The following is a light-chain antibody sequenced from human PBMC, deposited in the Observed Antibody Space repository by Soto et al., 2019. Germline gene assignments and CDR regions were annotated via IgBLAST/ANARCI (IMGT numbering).Light chain of an antibody. J-gene: IGLJ3*02. CDR2: KND. CDR3: AARLYSLSRTWV. Sequence: QSALTQPPSASGTPGQRVTISCSGINSNIEDNYVYWYQQLPGTAPKLLIYKNDQRPSGVPDRISGSRSGTSASLVISGLRSADEADYFCAARLYSLSRTWVFGGGTKLTVL. CDR1: NSNIEDNY. V-gene: IGLV1-47*01.